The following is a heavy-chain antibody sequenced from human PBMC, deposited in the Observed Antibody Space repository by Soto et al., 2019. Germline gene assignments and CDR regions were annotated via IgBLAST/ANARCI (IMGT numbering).Heavy chain of an antibody. CDR2: ISYDGSNK. CDR3: EKDQVTMVRGVIDNYVDF. Sequence: QVQLVESGGGVVQPGRSLRLSCAASGFTFSSYGMHWVRQAPGKGLEWVAVISYDGSNKYYADSVKGRFTISRDNSKKTLYREMNSLGAEVEAVYYCEKDQVTMVRGVIDNYVDFWGQGTLDTVSS. V-gene: IGHV3-30*18. CDR1: GFTFSSYG. D-gene: IGHD3-10*01. J-gene: IGHJ4*02.